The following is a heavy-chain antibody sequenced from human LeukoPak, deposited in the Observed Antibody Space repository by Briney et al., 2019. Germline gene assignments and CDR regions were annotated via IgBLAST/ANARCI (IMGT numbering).Heavy chain of an antibody. CDR1: GFALSSHW. CDR3: ARGDGYYFGF. J-gene: IGHJ4*02. Sequence: PGGSLRLSCAASGFALSSHWMTWVRQVPGRGPEWVANVNRDGSETYYLDSVKGRFTISKDNAKNSLYLQMNSLRAEDTAVYYCARGDGYYFGFWGQGTPVTVSS. CDR2: VNRDGSET. V-gene: IGHV3-7*03.